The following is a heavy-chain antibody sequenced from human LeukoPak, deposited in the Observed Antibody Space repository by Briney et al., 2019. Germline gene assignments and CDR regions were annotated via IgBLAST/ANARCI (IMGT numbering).Heavy chain of an antibody. Sequence: QTGGSLRLSCAASGFTLSSYSMNWVRQAPGKGLEWVSAISGSGGSTYYADSVKGRFTISRDNSKNTLYLQMNSLRAEDTAVYYCAKPAPSYCSSTSCYPYWYFDLWGRGTLVTVSS. J-gene: IGHJ2*01. CDR1: GFTLSSYS. D-gene: IGHD2-2*01. CDR3: AKPAPSYCSSTSCYPYWYFDL. CDR2: ISGSGGST. V-gene: IGHV3-23*01.